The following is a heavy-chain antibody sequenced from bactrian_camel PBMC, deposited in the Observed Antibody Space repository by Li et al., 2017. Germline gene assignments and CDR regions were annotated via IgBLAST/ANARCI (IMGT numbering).Heavy chain of an antibody. V-gene: IGHV3S25*01. CDR3: VREQKSGDYAPAFGY. D-gene: IGHD4*01. Sequence: QLVESGGGLVQPGGSLRLSCAASRFTFTNYWMYWVRQAPGKGLEWVSTINSGGGTTYYADSVKGRFTISRDNAKNTVHLQMNSLKPEDTAVYYCVREQKSGDYAPAFGYWGQGTQVTV. J-gene: IGHJ6*01. CDR2: INSGGGTT. CDR1: RFTFTNYW.